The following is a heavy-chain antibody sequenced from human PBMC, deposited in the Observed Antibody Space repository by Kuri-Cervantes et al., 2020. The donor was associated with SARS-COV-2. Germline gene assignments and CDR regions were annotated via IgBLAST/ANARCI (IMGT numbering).Heavy chain of an antibody. CDR3: ARDQDIVVVVAATPRRGAFDI. CDR1: GYTFTGYY. CDR2: INPNSGGT. D-gene: IGHD2-15*01. V-gene: IGHV1-2*02. Sequence: ASVKVSCKASGYTFTGYYMHWVRQAPGQGLEWMGWINPNSGGTNYAQKFQGRVTMTRDTSISTAYMELSRLRSDDTAVYYCARDQDIVVVVAATPRRGAFDIWGQGTMVTVSS. J-gene: IGHJ3*02.